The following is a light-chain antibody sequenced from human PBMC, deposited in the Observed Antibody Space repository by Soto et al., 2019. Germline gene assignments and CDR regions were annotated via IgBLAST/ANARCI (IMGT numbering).Light chain of an antibody. CDR2: GAS. V-gene: IGKV3-15*01. CDR1: QSVNSN. J-gene: IGKJ4*01. CDR3: QQYGDWPLT. Sequence: ETVMTQSPATLSVSPGESATLSCWASQSVNSNLAWYQQKLGKAPRVLIYGASTRATGIPARFSGSGSETEFILTISSLQSEDFTVYFCQQYGDWPLTFGGGTKVDIK.